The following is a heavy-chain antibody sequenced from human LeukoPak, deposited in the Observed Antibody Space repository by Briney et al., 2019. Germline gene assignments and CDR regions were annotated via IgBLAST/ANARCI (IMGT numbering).Heavy chain of an antibody. J-gene: IGHJ4*02. D-gene: IGHD3-10*01. V-gene: IGHV3-23*01. CDR2: ISGSGGST. CDR1: GFTFSSYA. CDR3: AKGQYGSGSYSNDY. Sequence: GGSLRLSCAASGFTFSSYAVSWVRQAPGKGLEWVSSISGSGGSTYYADSVKGRITISRDNSKNALYVQVNSLRAEDTAVYYCAKGQYGSGSYSNDYWGQGTLVTVSS.